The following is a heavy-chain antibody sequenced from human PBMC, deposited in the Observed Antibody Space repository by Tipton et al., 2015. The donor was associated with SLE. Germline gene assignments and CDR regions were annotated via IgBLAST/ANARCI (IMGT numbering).Heavy chain of an antibody. Sequence: TLSLTCTVSGDSISGNDYYWTWIRHHPGKGLEWIGHIYHRGNTHYNPSLKSRVTMSKDTSKNQFSLKLSSVTAADTAVYYCAREPLEVREWFDLWGRGTLVTVSS. CDR1: GDSISGNDYY. CDR3: AREPLEVREWFDL. V-gene: IGHV4-31*03. D-gene: IGHD3-3*01. J-gene: IGHJ2*01. CDR2: IYHRGNT.